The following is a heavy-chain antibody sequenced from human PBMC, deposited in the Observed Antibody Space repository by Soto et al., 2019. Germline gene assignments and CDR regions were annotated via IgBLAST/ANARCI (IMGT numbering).Heavy chain of an antibody. D-gene: IGHD6-19*01. J-gene: IGHJ6*02. CDR2: IYYSGST. CDR3: ARERIAVGSYGWDV. V-gene: IGHV4-59*01. Sequence: NLSETLSLTCTVSGGSISSYYWSWIRQPPGNGLEWIGYIYYSGSTNYNPSLKSRVTISVDTSKNRFSLRLSSLTAADTAVYYCARERIAVGSYGWDVWRQGTTVTVSS. CDR1: GGSISSYY.